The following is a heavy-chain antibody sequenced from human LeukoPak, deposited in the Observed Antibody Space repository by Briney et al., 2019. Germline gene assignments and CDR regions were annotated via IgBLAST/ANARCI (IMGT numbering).Heavy chain of an antibody. CDR3: SREDFNYGMDV. D-gene: IGHD3/OR15-3a*01. CDR2: ISPSGSTI. J-gene: IGHJ6*02. Sequence: GGSLRLSCAASGFTFSSYQMNWVRQAPGKGLEWVSYISPSGSTIHYADSVKGRFTISRDNAKNSLNLQMNSLGAEDTAVYYCSREDFNYGMDVWGQGTTVTVSS. CDR1: GFTFSSYQ. V-gene: IGHV3-48*03.